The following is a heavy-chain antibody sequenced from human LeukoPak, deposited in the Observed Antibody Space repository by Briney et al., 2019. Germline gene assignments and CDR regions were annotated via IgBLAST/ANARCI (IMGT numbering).Heavy chain of an antibody. Sequence: GASVKVSCKASGYSFTSYGMTWVRQAPGQGLVWMGWISGYDGYAKYAENLQGRVTLTIDTSTTTAYMEMRSLGSDDTAVYSCARAPPRLTFGPGDYWGQGSLVIVSS. D-gene: IGHD3-16*01. CDR2: ISGYDGYA. J-gene: IGHJ4*02. V-gene: IGHV1-18*01. CDR3: ARAPPRLTFGPGDY. CDR1: GYSFTSYG.